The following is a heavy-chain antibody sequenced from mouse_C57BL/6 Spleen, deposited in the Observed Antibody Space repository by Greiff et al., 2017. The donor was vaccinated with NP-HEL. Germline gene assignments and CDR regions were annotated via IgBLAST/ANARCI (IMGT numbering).Heavy chain of an antibody. CDR3: ARSWTEACYFDY. CDR2: IYPGSGST. V-gene: IGHV1-55*01. CDR1: GYTFTSYW. J-gene: IGHJ2*01. Sequence: QVQLQQPGAELVKPGASVKMSCKASGYTFTSYWITWVKQRPGQGLEWIGDIYPGSGSTNYNEKFKSKATLTVDTSSSTAYMQLSSLTSADSAVYYCARSWTEACYFDYWGQGTTLTVSS.